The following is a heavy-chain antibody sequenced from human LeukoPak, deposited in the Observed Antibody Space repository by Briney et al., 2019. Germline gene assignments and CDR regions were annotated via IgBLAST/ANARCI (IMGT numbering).Heavy chain of an antibody. V-gene: IGHV1-2*02. J-gene: IGHJ4*02. CDR1: GYTFTSYY. Sequence: ASVKFSCKASGYTFTSYYIHWVRQAPGQGLEWMGWINPNTGGTDFAQKFQGRVAMTRDTSISTAYMELSSLRSDDTAVYYCAGIKRRGYSGYGYYFDYWGQGTLVTVSS. CDR3: AGIKRRGYSGYGYYFDY. D-gene: IGHD5-12*01. CDR2: INPNTGGT.